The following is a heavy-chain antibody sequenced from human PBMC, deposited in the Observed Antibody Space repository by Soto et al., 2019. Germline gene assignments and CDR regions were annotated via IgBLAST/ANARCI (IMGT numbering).Heavy chain of an antibody. Sequence: EVQLVESGGGLVQPGGSLRLSCAASGFTFRTYWLSWVRQVPGKGLEWVANINLDGSEKNYVDSVKGRFTISRDNARNSVYLQMSSLRAEDTALYYCERDGSTSWYSYDYHGMDVWGQGTTVTVSS. CDR3: ERDGSTSWYSYDYHGMDV. CDR1: GFTFRTYW. J-gene: IGHJ6*02. CDR2: INLDGSEK. V-gene: IGHV3-7*05. D-gene: IGHD5-18*01.